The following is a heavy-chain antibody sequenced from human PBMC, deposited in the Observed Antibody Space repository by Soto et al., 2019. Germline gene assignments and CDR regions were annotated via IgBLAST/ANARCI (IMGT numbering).Heavy chain of an antibody. V-gene: IGHV3-30*18. D-gene: IGHD7-27*01. Sequence: QVQLVESGGGVVQPGESLRLSCVASGLYFSAFGMHWIRQTPGKWLEWLTLLSYDGKNAYYSDSVTGRFTISRDGSKNTLYLQMDSLRPENTAVYYCAKFRVRGWGRWRDPDVCGPGTTVTGFS. J-gene: IGHJ3*01. CDR2: LSYDGKNA. CDR1: GLYFSAFG. CDR3: AKFRVRGWGRWRDPDV.